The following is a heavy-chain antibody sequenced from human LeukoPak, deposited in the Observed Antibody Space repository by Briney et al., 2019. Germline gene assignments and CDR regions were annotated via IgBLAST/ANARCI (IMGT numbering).Heavy chain of an antibody. CDR1: GFTFSNAW. CDR2: IKSKTDGGTT. V-gene: IGHV3-15*01. J-gene: IGHJ4*02. CDR3: TTTERFGELYR. Sequence: GGSLRLSCAASGFTFSNAWMSWVRQAPGKGLEWVGRIKSKTDGGTTDYAAPVKGRFTISRDDSKNTLYLQMSSLKTEDTAVYYCTTTERFGELYRWGQGTLVTVSS. D-gene: IGHD3-10*01.